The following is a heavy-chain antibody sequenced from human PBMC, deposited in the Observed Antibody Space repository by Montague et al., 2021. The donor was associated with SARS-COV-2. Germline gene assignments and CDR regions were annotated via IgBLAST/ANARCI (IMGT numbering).Heavy chain of an antibody. CDR1: GFTFSDYY. V-gene: IGHV3-11*03. Sequence: SLRLSCAASGFTFSDYYMSWIRQAPGKGLEWVSYISSSSSYTNHADSVKGRFTISRDNAKNSLYLQMNSLRAEDTAVYYCASGAVSSSRKMDVWGKGTTVTVSS. CDR2: ISSSSSYT. J-gene: IGHJ6*04. CDR3: ASGAVSSSRKMDV. D-gene: IGHD6-13*01.